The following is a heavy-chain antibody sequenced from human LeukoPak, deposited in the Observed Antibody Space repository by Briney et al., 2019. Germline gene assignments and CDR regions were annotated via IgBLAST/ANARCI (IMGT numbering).Heavy chain of an antibody. D-gene: IGHD3-22*01. CDR3: ARVGITMIVVVSHYFDY. CDR1: GGSISSSNW. CDR2: IYHSGST. Sequence: SETLSLTCAVSGGSISSSNWWSWVRQPPGKGLEWIGEIYHSGSTNYNPSLKSRVTISIDKSKNQFSLKLSSVTAADTAVYYCARVGITMIVVVSHYFDYWGQGTLVTVSS. V-gene: IGHV4-4*02. J-gene: IGHJ4*02.